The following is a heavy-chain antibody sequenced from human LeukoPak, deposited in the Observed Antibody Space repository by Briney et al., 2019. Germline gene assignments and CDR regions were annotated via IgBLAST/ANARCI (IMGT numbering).Heavy chain of an antibody. J-gene: IGHJ4*02. CDR1: GGSFRGYY. D-gene: IGHD3-10*01. V-gene: IGHV4-34*01. CDR3: ARGPRVTYYT. Sequence: SETLSLTCAVYGGSFRGYYWSWIRQPPGKGLEWIGEINHSGSTNYNPSLKSRVTISLDTSKNQFSLKRSSGTPTDTAVYYCARGPRVTYYTWGQGTLVTVSS. CDR2: INHSGST.